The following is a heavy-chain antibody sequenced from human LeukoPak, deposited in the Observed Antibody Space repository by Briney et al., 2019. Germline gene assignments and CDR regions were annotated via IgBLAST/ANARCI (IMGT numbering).Heavy chain of an antibody. D-gene: IGHD5-12*01. CDR2: IYYSGST. V-gene: IGHV4-39*01. CDR1: GGSISSSSYY. J-gene: IGHJ6*02. CDR3: ARPRGYSGYDSSYGMDV. Sequence: SETLSLTCTVSGGSISSSSYYWGWIRQPPGKRLEWTGSIYYSGSTYYNPSLKSRVTISVDTPKNQFSLKLSSVTAADTAVYYCARPRGYSGYDSSYGMDVWGQGTTVTVSS.